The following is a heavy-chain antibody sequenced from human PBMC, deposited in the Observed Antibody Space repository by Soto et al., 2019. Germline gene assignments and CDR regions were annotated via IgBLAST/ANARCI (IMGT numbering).Heavy chain of an antibody. Sequence: QVQLVESGGGVVQPGRSLRLSCAASGFTFSSYGMHWVRQAPGKGLEWVAVIWYDGSNKYYADSVKGRFTISRDNSKNTLYLQMNSLRAEDTAVYYCARDREYGDLTHLYYYYYGMDVWGQGTTVTVSS. CDR3: ARDREYGDLTHLYYYYYGMDV. CDR1: GFTFSSYG. J-gene: IGHJ6*02. D-gene: IGHD4-17*01. V-gene: IGHV3-33*01. CDR2: IWYDGSNK.